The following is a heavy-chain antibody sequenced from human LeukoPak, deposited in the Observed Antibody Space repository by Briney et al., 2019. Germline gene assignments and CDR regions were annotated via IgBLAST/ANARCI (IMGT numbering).Heavy chain of an antibody. CDR3: TTEERVSSGYCSGGSCYIDY. CDR2: IKSKTDGGTT. D-gene: IGHD2-15*01. V-gene: IGHV3-15*01. J-gene: IGHJ4*02. CDR1: AFTFSNAW. Sequence: GGSLRLSCAASAFTFSNAWMNWVRQAPGKGLEWVGRIKSKTDGGTTDYAAPVKGRFTISKDDSKNTLYLQMNSLKTEDTAVYYCTTEERVSSGYCSGGSCYIDYWGQGTLVTVSS.